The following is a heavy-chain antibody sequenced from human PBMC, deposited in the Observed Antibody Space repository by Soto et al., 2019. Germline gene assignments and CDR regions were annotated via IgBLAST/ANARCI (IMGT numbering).Heavy chain of an antibody. V-gene: IGHV3-66*01. D-gene: IGHD2-15*01. Sequence: GGSLRLSCAASGFIVSSNYMSWVRQAPGKGLEWVSVIYSGGSTFYADSVKGRFIISRDDSKNTLFLQMNSLRAEDTAVYYCATAKLLLPWLFAYSAQGTLVTVSS. CDR2: IYSGGST. CDR3: ATAKLLLPWLFAY. J-gene: IGHJ4*02. CDR1: GFIVSSNY.